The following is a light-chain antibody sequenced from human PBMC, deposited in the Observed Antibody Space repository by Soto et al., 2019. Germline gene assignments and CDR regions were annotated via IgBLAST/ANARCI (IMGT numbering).Light chain of an antibody. J-gene: IGLJ1*01. CDR2: EVS. Sequence: QSVLTQPASVSGSPGQSITISCTGTSSDVGGYNYVSWYQQDPGKAPKLMIYEVSNRAAGVSNRFPGSKSGNTASLTISGLQAEDEADYYCSSYTSSSTPYVFGTGTKVTVL. CDR3: SSYTSSSTPYV. V-gene: IGLV2-14*01. CDR1: SSDVGGYNY.